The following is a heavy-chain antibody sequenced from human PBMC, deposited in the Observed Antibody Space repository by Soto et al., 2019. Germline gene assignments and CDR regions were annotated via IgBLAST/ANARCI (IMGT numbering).Heavy chain of an antibody. CDR3: AKDLIAATGTPSYYFDS. Sequence: EVQLLESGGGLVQPGGSLRLSCVASGFTFDTYAISWVRQAPGKGLEWVSTVSGSGLYTYYTDSVKGRFTISRDNPRNTLYLQMNSPRLEDTAVYFCAKDLIAATGTPSYYFDSWGQGTLVTVSS. J-gene: IGHJ4*02. CDR1: GFTFDTYA. V-gene: IGHV3-23*01. CDR2: VSGSGLYT. D-gene: IGHD6-13*01.